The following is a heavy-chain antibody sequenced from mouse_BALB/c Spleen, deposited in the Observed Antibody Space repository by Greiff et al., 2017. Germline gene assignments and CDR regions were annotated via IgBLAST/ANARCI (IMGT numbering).Heavy chain of an antibody. CDR1: GYTFTSYW. Sequence: VKLMESGAELARPGASVKLSCKASGYTFTSYWMQWVKQRPGQGLEWIGAIYPGDGDTRYTQKFKGKATLTADKSSSTAYMQLSSLASEDSAVYYCARSGSSHYFDYWGQGTTLTVSS. D-gene: IGHD1-1*01. CDR2: IYPGDGDT. V-gene: IGHV1-87*01. CDR3: ARSGSSHYFDY. J-gene: IGHJ2*01.